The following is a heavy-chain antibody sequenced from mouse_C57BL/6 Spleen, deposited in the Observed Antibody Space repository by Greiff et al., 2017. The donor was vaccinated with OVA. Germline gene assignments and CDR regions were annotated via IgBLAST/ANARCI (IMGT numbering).Heavy chain of an antibody. CDR2: LDPSDSYT. CDR3: AKTGWDRAFDY. CDR1: GYTFTSYW. D-gene: IGHD3-3*01. V-gene: IGHV1-69*01. Sequence: QVQLQQPGAELVMPGASVKLSCKASGYTFTSYWLHWVKQRPGQGLEWIGELDPSDSYTNYNQKFKGKSTLTVDKSSSTAYMQLSSLTSEDSAVYYCAKTGWDRAFDYWGQGTTLTVSS. J-gene: IGHJ2*01.